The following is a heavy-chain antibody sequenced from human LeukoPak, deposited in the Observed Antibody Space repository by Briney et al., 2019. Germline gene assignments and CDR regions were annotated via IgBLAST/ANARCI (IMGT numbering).Heavy chain of an antibody. CDR3: ARDSSGWYRVFDY. D-gene: IGHD6-19*01. V-gene: IGHV1-69*13. CDR1: GGTFSSYA. CDR2: IIPIFGTA. J-gene: IGHJ4*02. Sequence: ASVKVSCKASGGTFSSYAISWVRQAPGQGLEWMGGIIPIFGTANYAQKFQGRVTITADESTSTAYMELSSLRSEDTAVYYCARDSSGWYRVFDYWGQGTLVTVFS.